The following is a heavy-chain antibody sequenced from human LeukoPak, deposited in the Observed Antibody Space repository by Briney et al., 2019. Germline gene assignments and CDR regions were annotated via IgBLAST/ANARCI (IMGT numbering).Heavy chain of an antibody. CDR3: ARGMRWELLYYFDY. J-gene: IGHJ4*02. D-gene: IGHD1-26*01. CDR1: GGSISSYY. CDR2: IYTSGST. V-gene: IGHV4-4*07. Sequence: PSETLSLTCTVSGGSISSYYWSWIRQPAGKGLEWIGRIYTSGSTNYNPSLKSRVTMSVDTSKNQFSLKLSSVTAADTAVYYCARGMRWELLYYFDYWGEGTLVTVSS.